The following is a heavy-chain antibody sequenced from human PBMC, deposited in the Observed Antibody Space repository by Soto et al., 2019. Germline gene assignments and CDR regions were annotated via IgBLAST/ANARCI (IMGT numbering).Heavy chain of an antibody. Sequence: QVQLVESGGGVVQPGTSLRLSCVGSGFTFRSYVIHWVRQAPGKGLEWVALTSYDGSNKDYGDSVKGRFTISRDNSRNTVDLKMDSLRREDTALYYCARWGTTGGLDVWGQGTLVSVSS. V-gene: IGHV3-30*19. D-gene: IGHD3-16*01. CDR3: ARWGTTGGLDV. CDR2: TSYDGSNK. CDR1: GFTFRSYV. J-gene: IGHJ1*01.